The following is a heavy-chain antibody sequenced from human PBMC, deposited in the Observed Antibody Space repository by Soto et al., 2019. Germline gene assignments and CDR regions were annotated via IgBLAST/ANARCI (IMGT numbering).Heavy chain of an antibody. CDR3: AGFVLTYYDFWRHY. J-gene: IGHJ4*02. Sequence: QVQLVESGGGVVQPGRSLRLSCAASGFTFSSYAMHWVRQAPGKGLEWVAVISYDGSNKYYADSVKGRFTISRDNSKNTLYLQMNSLRAEDTAVYYCAGFVLTYYDFWRHYWGQGTLVTVSS. CDR1: GFTFSSYA. D-gene: IGHD3-3*01. V-gene: IGHV3-30-3*01. CDR2: ISYDGSNK.